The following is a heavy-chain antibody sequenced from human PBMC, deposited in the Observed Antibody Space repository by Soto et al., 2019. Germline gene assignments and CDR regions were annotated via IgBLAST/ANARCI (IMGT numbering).Heavy chain of an antibody. J-gene: IGHJ2*01. V-gene: IGHV3-23*01. CDR1: GFTFSRYA. Sequence: EVQLLESGGGLVQPGGSLRLSCAASGFTFSRYAMSWVRQAPGKGLEWGSAISGSGGSTYYADSVKGRFTISRDNSKNTLYLQINSLRAEDTAVYYCAKDNGSGFGELLSNWYFDLWGRGTLVTVSS. CDR2: ISGSGGST. D-gene: IGHD3-10*01. CDR3: AKDNGSGFGELLSNWYFDL.